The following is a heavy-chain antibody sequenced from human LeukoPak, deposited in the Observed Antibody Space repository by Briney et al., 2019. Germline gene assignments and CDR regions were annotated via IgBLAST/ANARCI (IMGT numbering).Heavy chain of an antibody. D-gene: IGHD3-10*01. CDR2: IYHSGST. CDR3: ARFIWADAFDI. CDR1: GYSISSGYY. V-gene: IGHV4-38-2*02. J-gene: IGHJ3*02. Sequence: SETLSLTCTVSGYSISSGYYWGWIRQPPGKGLEWIGSIYHSGSTYYNPSLKSRVTISVDTSKNQFSLKLSSVTAADTAVYYCARFIWADAFDIWGQGTMVTVSS.